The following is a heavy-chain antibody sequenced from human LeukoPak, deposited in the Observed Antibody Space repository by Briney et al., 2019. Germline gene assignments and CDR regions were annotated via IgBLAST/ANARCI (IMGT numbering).Heavy chain of an antibody. J-gene: IGHJ4*02. D-gene: IGHD2-15*01. CDR1: GGSISPYY. V-gene: IGHV4-59*08. CDR3: ARLGFSRGDNCLDDY. Sequence: TSETLSLTCTVSGGSISPYYWSWVRQPPGKGLEYIGYIYYTGGTNYNPSLKSRVTISLDTSKNQFSLKLSSVTATDTAVYYCARLGFSRGDNCLDDYWGQGTLVTVSS. CDR2: IYYTGGT.